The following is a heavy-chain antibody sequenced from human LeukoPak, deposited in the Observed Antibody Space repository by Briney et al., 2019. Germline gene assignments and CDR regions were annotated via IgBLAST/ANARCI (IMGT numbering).Heavy chain of an antibody. CDR3: AKDSFLATMLNSYYFDY. CDR1: GFTFSSYA. J-gene: IGHJ4*02. V-gene: IGHV3-23*01. D-gene: IGHD5-12*01. CDR2: ISGSGGST. Sequence: HPGESLRLSCAASGFTFSSYAMSWVRQAPGKGLEWVSAISGSGGSTYYADSVKGRFTISRDNSKNTLYLQMNSLRAEDTAVYYCAKDSFLATMLNSYYFDYWGQGTLVTVSS.